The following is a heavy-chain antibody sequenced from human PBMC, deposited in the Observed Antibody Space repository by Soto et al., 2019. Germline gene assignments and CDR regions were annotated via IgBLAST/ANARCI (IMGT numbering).Heavy chain of an antibody. Sequence: QVQLVESGGGVVQPGRSLRLSCAASGFTFSSYGMHWVRQAPGTGLEWVAVISYDGSKKYYADSVKGRFTISRDNSKNTLYLQMNSLRAEDTAVYYCAKDTHVRVVGATFYFDYWGQGTLVTVSS. D-gene: IGHD1-26*01. CDR2: ISYDGSKK. V-gene: IGHV3-30*18. J-gene: IGHJ4*02. CDR3: AKDTHVRVVGATFYFDY. CDR1: GFTFSSYG.